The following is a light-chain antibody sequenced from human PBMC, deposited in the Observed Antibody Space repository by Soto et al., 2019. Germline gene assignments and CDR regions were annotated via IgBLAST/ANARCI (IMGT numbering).Light chain of an antibody. CDR3: QQYNSYSLWT. V-gene: IGKV1-5*01. J-gene: IGKJ1*01. CDR2: DAS. CDR1: QSISSW. Sequence: DIQMTQSPSTLSASVGDRVTITCRASQSISSWLAWYQQKAGNAPKLLIYDASTLESGVPSRFSGSGSGTEFTLTISSLQPDDFATYYCQQYNSYSLWTFGQGTKVEIK.